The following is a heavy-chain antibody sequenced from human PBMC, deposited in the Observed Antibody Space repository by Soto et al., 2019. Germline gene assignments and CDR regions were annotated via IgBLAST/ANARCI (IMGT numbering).Heavy chain of an antibody. V-gene: IGHV1-2*02. J-gene: IGHJ4*02. CDR3: ANSGSFFRPSLGYFDY. CDR2: INPNSGGT. Sequence: ASVKVSCKASGFTFTGHYIHWVRQAPGQGPEWMGWINPNSGGTSYAQKFQGRVTMTRDTSITTAYMELSRLSSDDTAVYYCANSGSFFRPSLGYFDYWGQGTLVTVSS. D-gene: IGHD1-26*01. CDR1: GFTFTGHY.